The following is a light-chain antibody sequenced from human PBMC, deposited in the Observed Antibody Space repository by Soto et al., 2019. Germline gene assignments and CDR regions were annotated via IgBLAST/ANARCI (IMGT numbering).Light chain of an antibody. J-gene: IGKJ1*01. CDR1: QSVSSSF. Sequence: EIVLTQSPGTLSLSPGERATLSCRASQSVSSSFLAWYQQKPGQAPRLLIYGASSRATGIPDRFSGSGSGTDCTLTISGLEPEDSAVYYCQQYDSSPWTFGQGTRVEIK. CDR2: GAS. CDR3: QQYDSSPWT. V-gene: IGKV3-20*01.